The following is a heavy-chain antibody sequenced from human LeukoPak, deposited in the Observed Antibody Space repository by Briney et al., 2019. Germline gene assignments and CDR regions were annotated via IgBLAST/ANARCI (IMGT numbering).Heavy chain of an antibody. D-gene: IGHD2-2*01. CDR2: IYYSGST. CDR3: ARELPAARGRVFDY. J-gene: IGHJ4*02. V-gene: IGHV4-31*03. CDR1: GGSISSGGYY. Sequence: SETLSLTCTVSGGSISSGGYYWSWIRQHPGKGLEWIGFIYYSGSTYYNSSLKSRVTISIDTSKNQFSLKLSSVTAADTAVYYCARELPAARGRVFDYWGQGMLVTVSS.